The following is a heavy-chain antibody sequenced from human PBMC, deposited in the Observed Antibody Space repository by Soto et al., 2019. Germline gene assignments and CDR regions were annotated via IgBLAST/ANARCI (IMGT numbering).Heavy chain of an antibody. CDR1: GYTFTSYA. CDR3: ARDRWGIAVAGSDY. J-gene: IGHJ4*02. V-gene: IGHV1-3*01. D-gene: IGHD6-19*01. CDR2: INAGNGNT. Sequence: QVQLVQSGAEVKKPGASVKVSCKASGYTFTSYAMHWVRQAPGQRLEWMGWINAGNGNTKYSQKFQGRVTITRDTAASTAYMELSSLRFEDTAVYYCARDRWGIAVAGSDYWGQGTLVTVSS.